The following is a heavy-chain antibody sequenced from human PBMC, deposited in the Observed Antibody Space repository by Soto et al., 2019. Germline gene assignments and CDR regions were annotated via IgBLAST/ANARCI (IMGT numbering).Heavy chain of an antibody. Sequence: PGGSLRLSCAASGVTFSSYAMSWVRQAPGKGLEWVSAISGSGGSTYYADSVKGRFTISRDNSKNTLYLQMNSLRAEDTAVYYCAKVLDGYDYYYFDYWGQGTLVTVSS. CDR3: AKVLDGYDYYYFDY. CDR2: ISGSGGST. CDR1: GVTFSSYA. V-gene: IGHV3-23*01. J-gene: IGHJ4*02. D-gene: IGHD5-12*01.